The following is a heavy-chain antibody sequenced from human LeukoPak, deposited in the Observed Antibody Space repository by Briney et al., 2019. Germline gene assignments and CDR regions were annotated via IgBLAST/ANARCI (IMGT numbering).Heavy chain of an antibody. V-gene: IGHV3-66*01. CDR2: IYSGGST. J-gene: IGHJ4*02. Sequence: GGSLRLSCAASGFTFSSNYMSWVRQAPGKGLEWVSVIYSGGSTYYADSVKGRFTISRDNSKNTLYLQMNSLRAEDTAVYYCASPFEAAAGLDYWGQGTLVTVSS. CDR1: GFTFSSNY. D-gene: IGHD6-13*01. CDR3: ASPFEAAAGLDY.